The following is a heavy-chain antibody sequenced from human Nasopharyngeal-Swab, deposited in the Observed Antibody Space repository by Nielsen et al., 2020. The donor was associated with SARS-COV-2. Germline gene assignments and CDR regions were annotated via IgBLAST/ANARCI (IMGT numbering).Heavy chain of an antibody. V-gene: IGHV4-31*01. Sequence: SETLSLTCTVSGGSISSAGYYWSSIRQHPGKGLEWIGHIYNSGSTYYNPSLKNLFTISADTSKNQVSLKLISVTAAETAVYYCARGRSSGWYESPDYWGQGTLVTVSS. CDR3: ARGRSSGWYESPDY. CDR1: GGSISSAGYY. D-gene: IGHD6-19*01. CDR2: IYNSGST. J-gene: IGHJ4*02.